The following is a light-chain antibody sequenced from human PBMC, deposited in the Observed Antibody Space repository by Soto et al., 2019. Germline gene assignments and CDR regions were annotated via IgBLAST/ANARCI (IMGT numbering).Light chain of an antibody. CDR3: QQLKIYPFT. CDR1: QGIRRY. V-gene: IGKV1-9*01. Sequence: DIQLTQSPSLLSASVGDRVTITCRASQGIRRYLAWYEQKPGKAPKLLIYGASTLQSGVPSRFSGSGSGTEFTLTISSLQPEDFATYYCQQLKIYPFTFGQGTRLEIK. J-gene: IGKJ5*01. CDR2: GAS.